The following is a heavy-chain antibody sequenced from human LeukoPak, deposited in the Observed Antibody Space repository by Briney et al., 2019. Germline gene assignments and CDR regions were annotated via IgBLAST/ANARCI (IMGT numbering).Heavy chain of an antibody. D-gene: IGHD5-24*01. CDR1: GGSISNYY. Sequence: PSETLSLTCTVSGGSISNYYWSWIRQPTGKGLEWIGYIYYSGSTNYNPSLKSRVTISVDTSKNQFSLKPSSVTAADTAVYYCARVDGYNYPIDYWGQGTLVTVSS. V-gene: IGHV4-59*01. CDR3: ARVDGYNYPIDY. J-gene: IGHJ4*02. CDR2: IYYSGST.